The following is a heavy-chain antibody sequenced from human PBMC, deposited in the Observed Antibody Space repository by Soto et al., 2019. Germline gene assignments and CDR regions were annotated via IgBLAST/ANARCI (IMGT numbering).Heavy chain of an antibody. CDR1: GYTFTSYY. CDR3: ARGAAGYCSGGSCFTRGGDAFDI. D-gene: IGHD2-15*01. CDR2: INPSGGST. Sequence: QVQLVQSGAEVKKPGASVKVSCKASGYTFTSYYMHWVRQAPGQGLEWMGIINPSGGSTSYAQKVRGRVTMTRDTSTSTVYMERSSLRSEDTAVYYCARGAAGYCSGGSCFTRGGDAFDIWGQGTMVTVSS. J-gene: IGHJ3*02. V-gene: IGHV1-46*03.